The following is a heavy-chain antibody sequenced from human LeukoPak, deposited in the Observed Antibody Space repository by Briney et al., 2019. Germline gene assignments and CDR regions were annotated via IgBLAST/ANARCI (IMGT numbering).Heavy chain of an antibody. D-gene: IGHD6-19*01. J-gene: IGHJ4*02. V-gene: IGHV3-23*01. Sequence: PGGSPRLSCAASGFTFSSYAMSWVRQAPGKGLEWVSTISGSGGSTYYADSVKGRFTISRDNSKNTLYLQMNSLRAEDTAVYYCAKDSRQWLVLGLCDYWGQGTLVTVSS. CDR1: GFTFSSYA. CDR2: ISGSGGST. CDR3: AKDSRQWLVLGLCDY.